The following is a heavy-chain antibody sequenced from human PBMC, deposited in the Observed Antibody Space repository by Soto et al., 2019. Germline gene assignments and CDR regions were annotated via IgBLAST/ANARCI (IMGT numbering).Heavy chain of an antibody. CDR3: AKTRGAMIYAISVYGMDV. CDR2: ISGSADRT. Sequence: EVQLLESGGGLVQPGGSLRLSCAASGFTFSSFALNWVRQAPGKGLEWVSIISGSADRTFYADSVNGRFTISRDNSKNMLYLQINSLRAEDTAVYYCAKTRGAMIYAISVYGMDVWGQGTTVTVSS. CDR1: GFTFSSFA. V-gene: IGHV3-23*01. J-gene: IGHJ6*02. D-gene: IGHD2-8*01.